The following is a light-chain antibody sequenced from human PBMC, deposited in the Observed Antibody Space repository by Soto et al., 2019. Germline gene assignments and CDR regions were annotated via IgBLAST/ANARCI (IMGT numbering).Light chain of an antibody. CDR3: QQYRSSGT. J-gene: IGKJ1*01. V-gene: IGKV3-20*01. CDR2: GAS. Sequence: EIVLTQSPGTLSLSPGERATLSCRASQSVSNNYLAWYQQKPGQAPRLLIYGASNRATGIPDRFSGSGSGKDFTLNISRLEAEDFAVYYCQQYRSSGTFGQGTKVEIK. CDR1: QSVSNNY.